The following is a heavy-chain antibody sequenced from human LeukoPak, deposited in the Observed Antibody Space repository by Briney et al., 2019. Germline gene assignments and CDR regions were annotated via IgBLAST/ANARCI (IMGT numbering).Heavy chain of an antibody. V-gene: IGHV4-34*01. Sequence: SETLSLTCAGYGGSFSGYHCRWIPQPPGKGLEWIGEINHSGSTNYNPSLKSRVTISVDTSKNQFSLMLSSVTAADTAVYYCARGSPSLLAAAGTWFDPWGQGTLVTVSS. D-gene: IGHD6-13*01. J-gene: IGHJ5*02. CDR2: INHSGST. CDR1: GGSFSGYH. CDR3: ARGSPSLLAAAGTWFDP.